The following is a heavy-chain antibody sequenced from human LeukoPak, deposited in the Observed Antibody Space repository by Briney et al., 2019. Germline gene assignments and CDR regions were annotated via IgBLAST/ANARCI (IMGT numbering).Heavy chain of an antibody. CDR2: ISAYNGNT. D-gene: IGHD2-15*01. CDR3: ARDPGCSGGSCYLITYYYYYGMDV. J-gene: IGHJ6*02. CDR1: GYTFTSYG. V-gene: IGHV1-18*01. Sequence: ASVKVSCKASGYTFTSYGISWVRQAPGQGLEWMGWISAYNGNTNYAQKFQGRVTMTTDTSTSTAYMELRSLRSDDTAVYYCARDPGCSGGSCYLITYYYYYGMDVWGQGTTVTVSS.